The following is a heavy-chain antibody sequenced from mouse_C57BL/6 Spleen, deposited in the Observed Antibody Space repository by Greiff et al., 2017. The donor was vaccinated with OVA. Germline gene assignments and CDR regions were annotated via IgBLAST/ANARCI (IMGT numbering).Heavy chain of an antibody. CDR3: ARLDWDY. CDR1: GFTFSSYG. V-gene: IGHV5-6*01. J-gene: IGHJ2*01. D-gene: IGHD4-1*01. Sequence: EVMLVESGGDLVKPGGSLKLSCAASGFTFSSYGMSWVRQTPDKRLEWVATISSGGSYTYYPDSVKGRFTISRDNAKNTLYLQMSSLKSEDTAMYYCARLDWDYWGQGTTLTVSS. CDR2: ISSGGSYT.